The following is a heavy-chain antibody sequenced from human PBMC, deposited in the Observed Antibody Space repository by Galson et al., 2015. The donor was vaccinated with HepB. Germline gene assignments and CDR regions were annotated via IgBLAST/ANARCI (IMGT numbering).Heavy chain of an antibody. V-gene: IGHV3-64D*06. D-gene: IGHD3-3*01. Sequence: SLRLSCAASGFTFSSYAMHWVRQAPGKGLEYVSAISSNGGSTYYADSVKGRFTISRDNSKNTLYLQMSSLRAEDTAVYYCVKVGRGVVTSIHYYYGMDVWGQGTTVTVSS. J-gene: IGHJ6*02. CDR3: VKVGRGVVTSIHYYYGMDV. CDR2: ISSNGGST. CDR1: GFTFSSYA.